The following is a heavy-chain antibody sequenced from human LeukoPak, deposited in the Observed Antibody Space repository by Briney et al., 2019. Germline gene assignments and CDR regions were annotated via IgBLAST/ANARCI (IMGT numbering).Heavy chain of an antibody. V-gene: IGHV3-21*01. Sequence: GGSLRLSCAASGFTFSSYSMNWVRQAPGKGLEWVSSISSSSSYIYYADSVEGRFTISRDNAKNSLYLQMNSLRAEDTAVYYCXRLGSRYCSSTSCYMVGMDVWGQGTTVTVSS. CDR1: GFTFSSYS. CDR3: XRLGSRYCSSTSCYMVGMDV. D-gene: IGHD2-2*02. J-gene: IGHJ6*02. CDR2: ISSSSSYI.